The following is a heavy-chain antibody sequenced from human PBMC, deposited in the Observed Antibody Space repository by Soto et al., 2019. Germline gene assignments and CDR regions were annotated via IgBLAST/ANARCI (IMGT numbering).Heavy chain of an antibody. J-gene: IGHJ4*02. D-gene: IGHD5-18*01. Sequence: QVQLVESGGGLVQPGRSLRLSCATSGFTFSNYGIHWVRQAPGKGLEWVAVISYDGSNKYYADSVKGRFTISRDNSKNTVYLQINSLRAEDTAVYYCAKEGIELWSAFDYWGQGILVTVSS. CDR3: AKEGIELWSAFDY. CDR1: GFTFSNYG. CDR2: ISYDGSNK. V-gene: IGHV3-30*18.